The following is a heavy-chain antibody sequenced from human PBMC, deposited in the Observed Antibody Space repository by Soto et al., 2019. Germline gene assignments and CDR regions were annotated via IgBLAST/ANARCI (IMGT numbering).Heavy chain of an antibody. Sequence: ASVKVSCKATGYTFTGYYLHWVRQAPGQGLEWMGWINPKSGGTYYLQKFQGGVTMTRDTSISSAYMELSSLRFDDTATYYCARGNSGDDDEFDYWGQGTPVTVSS. D-gene: IGHD5-12*01. J-gene: IGHJ4*02. CDR1: GYTFTGYY. CDR3: ARGNSGDDDEFDY. V-gene: IGHV1-2*02. CDR2: INPKSGGT.